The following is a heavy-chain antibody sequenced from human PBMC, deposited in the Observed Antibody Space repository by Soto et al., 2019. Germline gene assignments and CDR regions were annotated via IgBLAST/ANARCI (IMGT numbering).Heavy chain of an antibody. CDR3: ARRSSAGYFDF. CDR1: GGSISDDTYY. CDR2: IYYSGDT. Sequence: QLQLQESGPGLVKPSETLSLTCTVSGGSISDDTYYWGWIRQPPGRGLEWIGSIYYSGDTYYNPSLRSRVTISVDTSRSQFSLELSSVTAADTAVYFCARRSSAGYFDFWGQGNLVTVSS. V-gene: IGHV4-39*01. J-gene: IGHJ4*03.